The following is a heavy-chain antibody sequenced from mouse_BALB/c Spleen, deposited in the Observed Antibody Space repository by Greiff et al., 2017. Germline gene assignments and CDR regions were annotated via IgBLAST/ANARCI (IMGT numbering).Heavy chain of an antibody. Sequence: EVMLVESGGGLVQPGGSMKLSCVASGFTFSNYWMNWVRQSPEKGLEWVAEIRLKSNNYATHYAESVKGRFTISRDDSKSSVYLQMNNLRAEDTGIYYCTRAGYYYAMDYWGQGTSVTVSS. CDR1: GFTFSNYW. CDR2: IRLKSNNYAT. V-gene: IGHV6-6*02. CDR3: TRAGYYYAMDY. J-gene: IGHJ4*01.